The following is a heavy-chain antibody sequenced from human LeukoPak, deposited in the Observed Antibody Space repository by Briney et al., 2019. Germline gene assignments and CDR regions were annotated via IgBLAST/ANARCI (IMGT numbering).Heavy chain of an antibody. CDR2: INFGGST. D-gene: IGHD3-10*01. CDR3: ARNGLLWFGEFI. Sequence: SETLSLTCTVSGVSITSRRYYWGWLRHPPGKGLECVGSINFGGSTYYNPSLKGRINISVDTSKNQFSLNMTSVTAANTAVYYCARNGLLWFGEFIWGQGVLVTVSS. V-gene: IGHV4-39*07. J-gene: IGHJ4*02. CDR1: GVSITSRRYY.